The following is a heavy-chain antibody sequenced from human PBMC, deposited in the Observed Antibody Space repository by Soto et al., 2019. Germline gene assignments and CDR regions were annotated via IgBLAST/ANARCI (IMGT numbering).Heavy chain of an antibody. CDR2: IIPMFCSA. J-gene: IGHJ6*02. CDR3: AVSVSGVVLHYYNRMDV. V-gene: IGHV1-69*01. Sequence: SVDVYCRAAWGSFIRGGFSWLRQAPGQGLALMGCIIPMFCSANYAQKLLGGVTFSADDSSGTVYMEISGLTPEDTGFFVCAVSVSGVVLHYYNRMDVWGPGTSVTVSS. CDR1: WGSFIRGG. D-gene: IGHD3-16*02.